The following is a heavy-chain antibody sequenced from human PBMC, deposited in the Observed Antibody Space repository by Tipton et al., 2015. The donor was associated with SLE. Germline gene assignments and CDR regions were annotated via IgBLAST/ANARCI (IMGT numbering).Heavy chain of an antibody. J-gene: IGHJ1*01. Sequence: TLSLTCTVSGGSISSYYWSWIRQPAGKGLEWIGRIYTSGSTNYNPSLKSRVTMSVDTSKNQFSLTLSSVTAADTAVYYCARDRGQQLQRGYFQHWGQGTLVTVSS. V-gene: IGHV4-4*07. CDR3: ARDRGQQLQRGYFQH. D-gene: IGHD6-13*01. CDR1: GGSISSYY. CDR2: IYTSGST.